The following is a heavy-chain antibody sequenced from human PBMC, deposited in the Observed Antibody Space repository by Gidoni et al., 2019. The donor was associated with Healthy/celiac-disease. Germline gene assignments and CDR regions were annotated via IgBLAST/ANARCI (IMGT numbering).Heavy chain of an antibody. Sequence: QVQLVESGGGLVTPGGSLRLSCAASGFTIRDYYMSWIRQAPGKGLGCVSYISSSSSYTNYADSVKCRFTISRDNAKNSLYLQMNSLRAEDTAVYYCARDMYYYDSSGYYGTFDYWGQGTLVTVSS. CDR1: GFTIRDYY. CDR3: ARDMYYYDSSGYYGTFDY. CDR2: ISSSSSYT. J-gene: IGHJ4*02. D-gene: IGHD3-22*01. V-gene: IGHV3-11*05.